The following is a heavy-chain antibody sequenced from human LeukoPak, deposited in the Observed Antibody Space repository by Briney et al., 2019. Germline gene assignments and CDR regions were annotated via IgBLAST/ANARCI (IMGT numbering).Heavy chain of an antibody. CDR3: ARDQYAFNL. Sequence: SGGSLRLSCTVSGFTFSSYWMTWVRRAPGKGLEWVANINQDGSEKNYVDPMKGRITISRDNAKNSLYLQINSLRAEDTAVYYCARDQYAFNLWGQGTVVTVSS. J-gene: IGHJ3*01. V-gene: IGHV3-7*01. CDR1: GFTFSSYW. CDR2: INQDGSEK.